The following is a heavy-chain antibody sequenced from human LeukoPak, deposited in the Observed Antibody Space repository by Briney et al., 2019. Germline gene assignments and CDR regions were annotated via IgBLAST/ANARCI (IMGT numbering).Heavy chain of an antibody. V-gene: IGHV4-59*02. CDR3: ARNSGWYFDL. D-gene: IGHD1-7*01. CDR1: GGSVTSYY. J-gene: IGHJ2*01. Sequence: MSSETLSLTCTVSGGSVTSYYWSWVRQPPGKGLEWIGYIYHSGTTNYNPSLKSRVTISVDTSKNQFSLKLSSVTAADTAVYYCARNSGWYFDLWGRGTLVTVSS. CDR2: IYHSGTT.